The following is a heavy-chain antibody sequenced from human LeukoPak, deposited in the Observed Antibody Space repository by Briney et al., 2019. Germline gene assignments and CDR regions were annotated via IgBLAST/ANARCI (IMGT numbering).Heavy chain of an antibody. V-gene: IGHV4-34*01. CDR1: GGSFSGYY. Sequence: AETLSLTCAVYGGSFSGYYWSWIRQPPGKGLEWIGEINHSGSTNYNPSLKSRVTISVDTSKNQFSLKLSSVTAADTAVYYCARQRGYRGNFQHWGQGTLVTVSS. J-gene: IGHJ1*01. CDR3: ARQRGYRGNFQH. D-gene: IGHD6-13*01. CDR2: INHSGST.